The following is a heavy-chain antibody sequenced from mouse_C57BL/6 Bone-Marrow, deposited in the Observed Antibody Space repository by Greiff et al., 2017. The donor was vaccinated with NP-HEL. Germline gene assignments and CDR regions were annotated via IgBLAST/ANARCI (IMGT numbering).Heavy chain of an antibody. Sequence: VQLQQSGPVLVKPGASVKMSCKASGYTFTDYYMNWVKQSHGKSLEWIGVINPYNGGTSYNQKFKGKATLTVDKSSSTAYMELNSLTSEDSAVYYGARRGYGRGDFDVWGTGTTVTVSS. V-gene: IGHV1-19*01. D-gene: IGHD1-1*01. CDR1: GYTFTDYY. J-gene: IGHJ1*03. CDR2: INPYNGGT. CDR3: ARRGYGRGDFDV.